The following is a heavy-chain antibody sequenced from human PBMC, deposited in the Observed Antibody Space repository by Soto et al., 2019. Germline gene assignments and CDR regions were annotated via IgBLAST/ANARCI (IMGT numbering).Heavy chain of an antibody. CDR1: VLSFSTYT. CDR3: AKARCTTSNCYVPDY. Sequence: EVQLLESGGGLVERGVSQRLSCAACVLSFSTYTMRWVRRAPGKGLEWVSAISGSGGSPSYADSVQGRFTISRDNPKKTLYLQMNSLRAEDTAVYYCAKARCTTSNCYVPDYWGQGTLVTVSS. J-gene: IGHJ4*02. CDR2: ISGSGGSP. V-gene: IGHV3-23*01. D-gene: IGHD2-8*01.